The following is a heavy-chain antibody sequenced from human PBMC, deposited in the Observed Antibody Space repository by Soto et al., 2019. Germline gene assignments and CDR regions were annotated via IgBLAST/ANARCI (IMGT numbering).Heavy chain of an antibody. Sequence: QVQLVESGGGVVQPGNSLRLSCAGSGFPFSAEAMHWVRQAPGKGLEWVAAISYDGNNKQHADSVKGRFTVSRDNSKNTLYRQSSSLRPEDTAVDYCAREYGSGWCVDYGGEGSVVTVSS. CDR2: ISYDGNNK. D-gene: IGHD6-13*01. V-gene: IGHV3-30-3*01. CDR3: AREYGSGWCVDY. CDR1: GFPFSAEA. J-gene: IGHJ4*02.